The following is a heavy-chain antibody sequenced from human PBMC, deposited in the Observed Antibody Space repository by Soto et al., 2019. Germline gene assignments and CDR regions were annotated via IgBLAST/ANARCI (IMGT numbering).Heavy chain of an antibody. D-gene: IGHD3-9*01. CDR3: ARGRLTIQKGFDI. CDR1: GGSMGSGGYY. CDR2: IFSNGNP. J-gene: IGHJ3*02. Sequence: SXTLSLTCTVSGGSMGSGGYYWSWIRQDPGKVREWVGNIFSNGNPYYTPPLKSRLVISSDTSQNLFSLRLSSVTAADTGMYFCARGRLTIQKGFDIWGQGKMVTVSS. V-gene: IGHV4-31*03.